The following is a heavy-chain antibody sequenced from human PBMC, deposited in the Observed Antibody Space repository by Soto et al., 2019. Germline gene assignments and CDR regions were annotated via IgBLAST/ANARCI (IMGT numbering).Heavy chain of an antibody. J-gene: IGHJ5*02. CDR1: GGSFSGYY. CDR2: INHSGST. V-gene: IGHV4-34*01. CDR3: ARGAGRVMVAAAGTGFDP. Sequence: QVQLQQWGAGLLKPSETLSLTCAVYGGSFSGYYWSWIRQPPGKGLEWIGEINHSGSTNYNTSLKSRVTISVDTSKNQFSLKLSSVTAADTAVYYCARGAGRVMVAAAGTGFDPWGQGTLVTVSS. D-gene: IGHD6-13*01.